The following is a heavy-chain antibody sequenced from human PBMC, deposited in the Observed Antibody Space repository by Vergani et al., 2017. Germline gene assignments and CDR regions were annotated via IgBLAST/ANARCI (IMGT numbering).Heavy chain of an antibody. V-gene: IGHV3-48*03. D-gene: IGHD3-10*01. CDR1: GFTFSSYE. J-gene: IGHJ6*02. CDR2: ISSSGSTI. CDR3: ARDYGSGSYYWGYYYYGMDV. Sequence: EVQLVESGGGLVQPGGSLRLSCAASGFTFSSYEMNWVRQAPGKGLEWVSYISSSGSTIYYADSVKGRFTISRDNAKNTLYLQMNSLRAEDTAVYYCARDYGSGSYYWGYYYYGMDVWGQGTTVTVSS.